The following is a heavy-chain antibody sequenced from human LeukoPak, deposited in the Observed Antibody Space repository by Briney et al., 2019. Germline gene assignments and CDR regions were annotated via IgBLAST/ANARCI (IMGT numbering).Heavy chain of an antibody. V-gene: IGHV4-34*01. CDR2: INHSGRT. D-gene: IGHD3-10*01. J-gene: IGHJ6*03. CDR1: GGSFSDNY. CDR3: ARHLWFGELSRDYYYSYYMDV. Sequence: SETLSLTCAVLGGSFSDNYWSWIRQPPGKGLEWIGEINHSGRTNYNPSPNGRVTISVNASQNHFSLKLSSVTAADTAMYYCARHLWFGELSRDYYYSYYMDVWGKGTAVTISS.